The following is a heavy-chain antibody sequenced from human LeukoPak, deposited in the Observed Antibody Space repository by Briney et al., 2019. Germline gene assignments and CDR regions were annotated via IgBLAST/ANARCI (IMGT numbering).Heavy chain of an antibody. V-gene: IGHV4-61*02. CDR1: GDSISSGDYY. D-gene: IGHD3-22*01. Sequence: SQTLSLTCTVSGDSISSGDYYWSWIRQPAGKGLGWIGRISSSGSTNYNPSLKSRVTISVDTSKNQFSLKLSSVTAADTAVYFCARGPYSYDSSGAFDIWGQGTMVTVSS. J-gene: IGHJ3*02. CDR3: ARGPYSYDSSGAFDI. CDR2: ISSSGST.